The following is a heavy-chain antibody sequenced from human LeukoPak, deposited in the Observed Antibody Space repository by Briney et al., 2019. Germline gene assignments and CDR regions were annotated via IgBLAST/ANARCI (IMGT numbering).Heavy chain of an antibody. CDR1: GFTFSEFY. CDR2: ISSSGASI. Sequence: GGSLRLSCAASGFTFSEFYMAWIRQAPGKGLEWISSISSSGASIYYAGSVKGRFTSSRDNAKNSLYLQMNSLRAEDTAVYYCAELGITMIGGVWGKGTTVTISS. V-gene: IGHV3-11*04. J-gene: IGHJ6*04. CDR3: AELGITMIGGV. D-gene: IGHD3-10*02.